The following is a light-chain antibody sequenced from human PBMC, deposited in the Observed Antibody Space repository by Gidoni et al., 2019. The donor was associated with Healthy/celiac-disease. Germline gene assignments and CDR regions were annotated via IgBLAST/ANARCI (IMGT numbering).Light chain of an antibody. CDR2: DAS. J-gene: IGKJ4*01. V-gene: IGKV3-11*01. CDR1: QSVSSC. CDR3: QQRSNWPLT. Sequence: ETALTQSPATLSLSPGERATLSCRASQSVSSCLAWYQQKPGQAPMLLIYDASNRATGIPARFSGSGSGTDFTLTISSLEPEDFAVYYCQQRSNWPLTFGGGTKVEIK.